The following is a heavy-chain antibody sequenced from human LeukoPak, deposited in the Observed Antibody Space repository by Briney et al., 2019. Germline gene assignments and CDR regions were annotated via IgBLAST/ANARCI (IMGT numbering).Heavy chain of an antibody. D-gene: IGHD4-11*01. J-gene: IGHJ4*02. V-gene: IGHV3-33*06. Sequence: GRSLRLSCAASGFTFSSYGMHWVRQAPGKGLEWVAVIWYGGSNKYYADSVKGRFTISRDNSKNTLYLQMNSLRAEDTAVYYCAKDWATDSSYGTPVDYWGQGTLVTVSS. CDR3: AKDWATDSSYGTPVDY. CDR1: GFTFSSYG. CDR2: IWYGGSNK.